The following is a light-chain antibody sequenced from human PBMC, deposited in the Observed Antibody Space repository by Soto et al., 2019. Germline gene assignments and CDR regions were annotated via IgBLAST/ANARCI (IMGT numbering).Light chain of an antibody. CDR3: QQYDNWPLT. CDR1: QSVSSK. Sequence: EIVMTQSPATLSVSPGERATLSCRASQSVSSKLAWYQQKPGQAPRLLIYGASTRATCIPARFSGSGSGTEFTLTISSLQSEYFAVYYCQQYDNWPLTFGGGTKVEIK. V-gene: IGKV3-15*01. CDR2: GAS. J-gene: IGKJ4*01.